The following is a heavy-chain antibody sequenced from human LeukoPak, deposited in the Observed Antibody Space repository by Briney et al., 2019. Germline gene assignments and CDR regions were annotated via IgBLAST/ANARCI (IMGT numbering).Heavy chain of an antibody. CDR3: AAPGIAVSFDY. D-gene: IGHD6-19*01. CDR1: GFTVSSNY. J-gene: IGHJ4*02. CDR2: IYSGGST. Sequence: GGSLRLSCAASGFTVSSNYMSWVRQAPGKGLEWVSVIYSGGSTYYADSVEGRFTISRDNSKNTLYLQMNSLRAEDTAVYYCAAPGIAVSFDYWGQGTLVTVSS. V-gene: IGHV3-66*01.